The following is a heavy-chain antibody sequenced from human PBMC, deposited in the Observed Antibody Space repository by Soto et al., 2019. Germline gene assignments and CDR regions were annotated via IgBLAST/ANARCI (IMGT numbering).Heavy chain of an antibody. D-gene: IGHD2-2*01. Sequence: TSETLSLTCTVSGGSISSGGYYWSWIRQHPGKGLEWIGYIYYSGSTYYNPSLKSRVTISVDTSKNQFSLKLSSVTAADTAVYYCASSTPLGYCSSTSCYGYYYYYMDVWGKGTTVTVSS. V-gene: IGHV4-31*03. CDR1: GGSISSGGYY. J-gene: IGHJ6*03. CDR2: IYYSGST. CDR3: ASSTPLGYCSSTSCYGYYYYYMDV.